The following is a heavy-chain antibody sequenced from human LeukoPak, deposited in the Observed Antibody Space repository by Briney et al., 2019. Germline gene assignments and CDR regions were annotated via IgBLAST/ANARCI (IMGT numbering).Heavy chain of an antibody. CDR1: GYSFTSHW. V-gene: IGHV5-51*01. Sequence: GESLKISCKGSGYSFTSHWIGWVRQMPGKGLEWMGIIFPGDSDTRYSPSFQGQVTISVDKSITTAYLQWSSPKASDTAMYYCAINTATYTTFDYWGQGTLVTVSS. J-gene: IGHJ4*02. CDR2: IFPGDSDT. CDR3: AINTATYTTFDY. D-gene: IGHD1-14*01.